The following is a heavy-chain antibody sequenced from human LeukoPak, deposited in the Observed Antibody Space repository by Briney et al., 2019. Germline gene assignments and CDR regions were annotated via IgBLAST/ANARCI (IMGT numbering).Heavy chain of an antibody. CDR2: IIPIFGTA. CDR3: ARSLVGANLFDY. D-gene: IGHD1-26*01. V-gene: IGHV1-69*05. CDR1: GGTFSSYA. J-gene: IGHJ4*02. Sequence: SVKVSCKASGGTFSSYAISWVRQAPGQGLEWMGGIIPIFGTANYAQKFQGRVTITTDESTSTAYMELSSLRSEDTAVYYCARSLVGANLFDYWGQGTLVTVSS.